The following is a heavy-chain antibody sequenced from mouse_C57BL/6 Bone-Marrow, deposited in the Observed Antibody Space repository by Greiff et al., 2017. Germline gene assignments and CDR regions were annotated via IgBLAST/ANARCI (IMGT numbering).Heavy chain of an antibody. CDR2: IYPRSGNT. Sequence: VQLQQSGAELARPGASVKLSCKASGYTFTRYGISWVKQRTGQGLEWIGEIYPRSGNTYYNEKFKGKATLTADKSSSTAYMELRSLTSEDSAVYFCARSVYSNDPAWFAYWGQGALVTVSA. CDR1: GYTFTRYG. V-gene: IGHV1-81*01. D-gene: IGHD2-12*01. CDR3: ARSVYSNDPAWFAY. J-gene: IGHJ3*01.